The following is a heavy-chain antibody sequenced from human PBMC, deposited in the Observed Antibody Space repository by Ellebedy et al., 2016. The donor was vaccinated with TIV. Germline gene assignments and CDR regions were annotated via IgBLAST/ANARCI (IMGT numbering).Heavy chain of an antibody. CDR2: FYYSGST. D-gene: IGHD1-1*01. J-gene: IGHJ4*02. CDR3: AIRMGLEISIDY. Sequence: MPSETLSLTCTVSGGSISSYYWSWIRQPPGKGLEWIGYFYYSGSTNYNPSLKRRVTISGDTSRNQFSLKLSSVTAADPAVYYCAIRMGLEISIDYWGQGSLVTVSS. CDR1: GGSISSYY. V-gene: IGHV4-59*12.